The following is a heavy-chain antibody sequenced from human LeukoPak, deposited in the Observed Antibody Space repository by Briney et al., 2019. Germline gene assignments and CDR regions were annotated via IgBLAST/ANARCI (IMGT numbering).Heavy chain of an antibody. CDR1: GGSISSYY. V-gene: IGHV4-59*01. J-gene: IGHJ6*03. Sequence: SETLSLTCTVSGGSISSYYWSWIRQPPGKGLEWIGEMNHHGNTNYNPSLKSRVTISVDTSKNQFSLRLSAVTAADTAVYYCARGDYYYMDVWGKGTTVTVSS. CDR3: ARGDYYYMDV. CDR2: MNHHGNT.